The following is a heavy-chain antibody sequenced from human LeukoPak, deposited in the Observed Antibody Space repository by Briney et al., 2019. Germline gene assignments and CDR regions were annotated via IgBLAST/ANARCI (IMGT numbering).Heavy chain of an antibody. CDR2: ISDSSAM. CDR3: ARDGGYSGYGADC. J-gene: IGHJ4*02. D-gene: IGHD5-12*01. Sequence: GGSLRLSCAASGFTFSTYSMKWVRQAPGKGLEWVSYISDSSAMYYADSVRGRFTISRENDKNSLFLQMNSLRAEDTAVYYCARDGGYSGYGADCWGQGTLVTVSS. V-gene: IGHV3-48*01. CDR1: GFTFSTYS.